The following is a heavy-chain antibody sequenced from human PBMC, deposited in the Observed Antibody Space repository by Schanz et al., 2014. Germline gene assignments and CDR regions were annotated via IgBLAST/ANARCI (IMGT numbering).Heavy chain of an antibody. Sequence: QVQLQESGPGLVKPSESLSLTCPVSGGSISSYYWSWIRQPPGKGLEWIGYIYYTASTNYNPSLRSRVTISADTSKNQFSLKLTSVTAADSAVYFCTRRNALDVWGQGTTVTVSS. CDR3: TRRNALDV. CDR1: GGSISSYY. V-gene: IGHV4-59*01. J-gene: IGHJ6*02. CDR2: IYYTAST. D-gene: IGHD1-1*01.